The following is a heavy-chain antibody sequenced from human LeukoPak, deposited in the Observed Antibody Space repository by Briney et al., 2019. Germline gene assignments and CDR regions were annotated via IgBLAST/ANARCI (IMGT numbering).Heavy chain of an antibody. V-gene: IGHV4-39*01. D-gene: IGHD3-10*01. J-gene: IGHJ5*02. CDR1: GCSISSSSYY. CDR3: ARQRLVRKVTRNNWVDP. CDR2: IYYSGST. Sequence: SETLSLTCTVSGCSISSSSYYWGWLRPPPGQGLEWLGSIYYSGSTYSNSSLKRRVTMYVDTYKNQFSLKLSAVTAADTAVYYGARQRLVRKVTRNNWVDPWGQGTLVSVSS.